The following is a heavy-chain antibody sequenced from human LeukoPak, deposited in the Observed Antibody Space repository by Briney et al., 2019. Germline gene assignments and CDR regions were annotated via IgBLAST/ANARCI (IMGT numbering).Heavy chain of an antibody. CDR1: GGSFSGYY. CDR2: INHSGST. Sequence: PSETLSLTCAVYGGSFSGYYWSWIRQPPGKGLEWIGEINHSGSTNYNPSLKSRVTISVDTSKNQFSLKLSSVTAADTAVYYCVRWSRYYYYYGMDVWGQGTTVTVSS. J-gene: IGHJ6*02. CDR3: VRWSRYYYYYGMDV. D-gene: IGHD2-15*01. V-gene: IGHV4-34*01.